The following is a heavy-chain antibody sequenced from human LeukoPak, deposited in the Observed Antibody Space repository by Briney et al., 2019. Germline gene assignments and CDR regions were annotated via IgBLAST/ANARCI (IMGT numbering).Heavy chain of an antibody. V-gene: IGHV4-34*01. CDR3: ARSYAHDY. J-gene: IGHJ4*02. CDR2: INHSGST. CDR1: GGSFSGDY. D-gene: IGHD2-2*01. Sequence: SETLSLTCAVYGGSFSGDYWSWIRQPPGKGLEWIGEINHSGSTNYNPSLKSRVTISVDTSKNQFSLKLSSVTAADTAVYYCARSYAHDYWGQGTLVTVST.